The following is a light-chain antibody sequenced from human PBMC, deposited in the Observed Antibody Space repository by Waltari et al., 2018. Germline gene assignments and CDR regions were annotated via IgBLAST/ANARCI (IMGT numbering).Light chain of an antibody. CDR2: GAS. J-gene: IGKJ1*01. Sequence: EIVLTQSPGTLSLSPGERATLSCRASQSVGRSLAWYQQRPGQAPRLLMYGASSRAANNPDRFGGSGSGTDFSLTINRLEPEDFAVYYCQHYLRLPVSFGQGTKVEIK. V-gene: IGKV3-20*01. CDR3: QHYLRLPVS. CDR1: QSVGRS.